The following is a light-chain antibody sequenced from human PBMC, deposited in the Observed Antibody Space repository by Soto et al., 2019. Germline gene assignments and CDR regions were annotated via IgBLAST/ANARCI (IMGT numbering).Light chain of an antibody. CDR1: QSVSSN. CDR2: GAS. CDR3: QQYNSLRWT. Sequence: EIVMTQSPATLSVSPGERATLSCRASQSVSSNLAWYQQKPGQAPRLLIYGASTRATGIPARFSGSGSGTEFTLTISSLQSEDFAVYYCQQYNSLRWTFGLGTKVDIK. V-gene: IGKV3-15*01. J-gene: IGKJ1*01.